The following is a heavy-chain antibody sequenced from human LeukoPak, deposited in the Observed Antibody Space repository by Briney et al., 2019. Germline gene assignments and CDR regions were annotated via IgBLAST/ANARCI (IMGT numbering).Heavy chain of an antibody. J-gene: IGHJ4*02. Sequence: SGTLSLTCAVSGGSISSSNWWSWVRQPPGKGLEWIGEIYHSGSTNYNPSLKSRVTISVDTSKNQFSLNLSSVTAADTAVYYCARVWGAGSFDYWGQGTLVSVSS. V-gene: IGHV4-4*02. CDR1: GGSISSSNW. CDR3: ARVWGAGSFDY. CDR2: IYHSGST. D-gene: IGHD1-26*01.